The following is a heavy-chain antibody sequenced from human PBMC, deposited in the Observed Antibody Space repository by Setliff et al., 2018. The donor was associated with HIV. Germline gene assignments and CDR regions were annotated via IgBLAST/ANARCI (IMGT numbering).Heavy chain of an antibody. CDR1: GFTFDDYA. Sequence: PGGSLRLSCAASGFTFDDYAMHWVRQAPGKGLEWVSGISWSSGSIGYADSVKGRFTISRDNAKNSLYLQMNSLRAEDTAVYYCASARIPTGGTSTSFDYWGQGTLVTVSS. V-gene: IGHV3-9*01. J-gene: IGHJ4*02. CDR3: ASARIPTGGTSTSFDY. CDR2: ISWSSGSI. D-gene: IGHD1-1*01.